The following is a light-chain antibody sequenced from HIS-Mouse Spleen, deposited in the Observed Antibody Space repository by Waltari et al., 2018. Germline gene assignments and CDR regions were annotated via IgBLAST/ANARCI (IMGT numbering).Light chain of an antibody. J-gene: IGKJ1*01. CDR1: QSISSN. CDR2: AAS. CDR3: QQSYSTPGT. V-gene: IGKV1-39*01. Sequence: DIQMTQSPSSLSASVGDRVTITCRASQSISSNLNWYQQKPGKAPKLLIYAASSLQSGVPSRCSGSGSGTDFTLTISSLQPEDFATYYCQQSYSTPGTFGQGTKVEIK.